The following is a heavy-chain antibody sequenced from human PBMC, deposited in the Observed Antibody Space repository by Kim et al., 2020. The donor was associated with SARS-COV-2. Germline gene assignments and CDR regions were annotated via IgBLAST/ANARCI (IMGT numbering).Heavy chain of an antibody. CDR3: ARHVVVINRAFDI. D-gene: IGHD3-22*01. Sequence: YTPSLNSRVPMSVDPSKNQFSLKLSSVTAADTAVYYCARHVVVINRAFDIWGQGTMVTVSS. J-gene: IGHJ3*02. V-gene: IGHV4-39*01.